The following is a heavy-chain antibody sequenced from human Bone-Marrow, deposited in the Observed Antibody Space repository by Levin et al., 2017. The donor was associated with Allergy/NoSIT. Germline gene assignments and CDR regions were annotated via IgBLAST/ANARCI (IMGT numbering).Heavy chain of an antibody. J-gene: IGHJ4*02. CDR3: ARTYNWNYRYFDY. D-gene: IGHD1-7*01. CDR2: IYYSGST. V-gene: IGHV4-59*01. Sequence: SETLSLTCNVSSGSIGSYFWSWIRQPPGKGLEWIGYIYYSGSTNYNPSLKSRVTISVDTSKNQFSLNLTSVTAADTAVYYCARTYNWNYRYFDYWGQGTLVTVSS. CDR1: SGSIGSYF.